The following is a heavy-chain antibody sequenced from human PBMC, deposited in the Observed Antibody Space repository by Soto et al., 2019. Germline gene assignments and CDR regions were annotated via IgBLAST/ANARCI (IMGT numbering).Heavy chain of an antibody. Sequence: EVQLLESGGGLVQPGGSLRPSCAASGFTFSSYAMSWVRQAPGKGLEWVSAISGSGGSTYYADSVKGRFTISRDNSKNTLYLQMNSLRAEDTAVYYCAKIARGGYSYGEDFDYWGQGTLVTVSS. CDR1: GFTFSSYA. CDR3: AKIARGGYSYGEDFDY. D-gene: IGHD5-18*01. CDR2: ISGSGGST. V-gene: IGHV3-23*01. J-gene: IGHJ4*02.